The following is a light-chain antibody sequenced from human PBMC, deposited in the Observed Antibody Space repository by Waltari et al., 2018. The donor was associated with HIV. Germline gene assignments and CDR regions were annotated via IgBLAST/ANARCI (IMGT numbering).Light chain of an antibody. V-gene: IGLV1-51*02. Sequence: QSVLTQSPSASGTPGQRVPISCSGSSSNVGKNSVYWFQQIPGTGPKLLIFENNKRPSGIPDRFSGSKSGTSATLGITGLQTGDEAEYYCATWDSSLRAGVFGGGTKLTVL. CDR3: ATWDSSLRAGV. J-gene: IGLJ2*01. CDR1: SSNVGKNS. CDR2: ENN.